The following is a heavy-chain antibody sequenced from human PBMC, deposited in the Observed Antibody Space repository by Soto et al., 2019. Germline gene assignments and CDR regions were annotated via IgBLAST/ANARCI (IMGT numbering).Heavy chain of an antibody. CDR1: GYTFTNNV. D-gene: IGHD2-2*02. V-gene: IGHV1-3*04. Sequence: GASVKVSCKASGYTFTNNVIHWLRQAPGQTLEWMGWIHTAKGNTKYSQKFEARVTLTRDTAASAAYMELNSLRSDDTAVYYCARVLQHKLAEGIYQYYGMDVWGQGTTVTVSS. J-gene: IGHJ6*02. CDR3: ARVLQHKLAEGIYQYYGMDV. CDR2: IHTAKGNT.